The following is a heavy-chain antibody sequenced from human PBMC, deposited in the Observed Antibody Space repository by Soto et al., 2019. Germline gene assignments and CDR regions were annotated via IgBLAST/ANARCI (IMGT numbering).Heavy chain of an antibody. CDR1: VFTFSSYA. Sequence: GGSLRLSCAASVFTFSSYAMHWFRQAPGKGLEWVAVISYDGSNKYYADSVKGRFTISRDNSKNTLYLQMNSLRAEDTAVYYCARAGCSSTSCPPGRWGQGTLVSVSS. V-gene: IGHV3-30-3*01. D-gene: IGHD2-2*01. CDR2: ISYDGSNK. J-gene: IGHJ4*02. CDR3: ARAGCSSTSCPPGR.